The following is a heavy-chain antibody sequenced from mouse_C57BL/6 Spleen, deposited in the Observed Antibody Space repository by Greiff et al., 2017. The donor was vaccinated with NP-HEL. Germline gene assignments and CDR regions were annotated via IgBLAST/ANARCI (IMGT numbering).Heavy chain of an antibody. V-gene: IGHV4-1*01. CDR3: ARQPDGYYWYFDV. J-gene: IGHJ1*03. CDR2: INPDSSTI. CDR1: GIDFSRYW. D-gene: IGHD2-3*01. Sequence: EASGIDFSRYWMSWVRRAPGKGLEWIGEINPDSSTINYAPSLKDKFIISRDNAKNTLYLQMSKVRSEDTALYYCARQPDGYYWYFDVWGTGTTVTVSS.